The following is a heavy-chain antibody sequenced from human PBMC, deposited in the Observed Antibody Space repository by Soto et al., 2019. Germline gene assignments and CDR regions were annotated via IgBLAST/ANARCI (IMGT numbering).Heavy chain of an antibody. CDR1: GGSISSGGYY. V-gene: IGHV4-31*03. CDR2: IYYSGST. J-gene: IGHJ6*03. CDR3: ATTRSWDYGDSYYYMDV. Sequence: SETLSLTCTVSGGSISSGGYYWSWIRQHPGKGLEWIGYIYYSGSTYYNPSLKSRVTISVDTSNNQFSLKLSSVTAADTAVYYCATTRSWDYGDSYYYMDVWGKGTTVTVSS. D-gene: IGHD4-17*01.